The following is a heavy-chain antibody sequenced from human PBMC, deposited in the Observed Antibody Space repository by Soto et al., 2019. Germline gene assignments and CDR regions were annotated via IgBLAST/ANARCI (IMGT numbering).Heavy chain of an antibody. V-gene: IGHV4-34*01. J-gene: IGHJ6*02. Sequence: SETLSLTCAVYGGSFSGYYWSWIRQPPGKGLEWIGEINHSGSTNYNPSLKSRVTISVDTSKNQFSLKLSSVTAADTAVYYCARARVRGYYYYYGMDVWGQGTTVTVSS. CDR1: GGSFSGYY. CDR3: ARARVRGYYYYYGMDV. CDR2: INHSGST.